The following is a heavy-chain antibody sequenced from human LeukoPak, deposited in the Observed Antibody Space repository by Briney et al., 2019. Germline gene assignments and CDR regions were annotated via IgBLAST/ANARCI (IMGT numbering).Heavy chain of an antibody. Sequence: PSETLSLTCTVSGGSISSSSYYWGWIRQPPGKGLEWIGSIYYSGSTYYNPSLKSRVTISVDTSKNQFSLKLSSVTAADTAVYYCARIWLRAFDIWGQGTMVTVPS. CDR3: ARIWLRAFDI. J-gene: IGHJ3*02. CDR1: GGSISSSSYY. V-gene: IGHV4-39*01. D-gene: IGHD5-24*01. CDR2: IYYSGST.